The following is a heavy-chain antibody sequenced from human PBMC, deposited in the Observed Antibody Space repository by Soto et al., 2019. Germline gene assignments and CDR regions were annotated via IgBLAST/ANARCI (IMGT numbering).Heavy chain of an antibody. J-gene: IGHJ4*02. D-gene: IGHD1-26*01. Sequence: PSETLSLTCAVSSDSIGSKHWWSWVRQPPRKGLEWIGEIYHGGATNYNPSLKSRVTISLDYSKNQFSLKLTSVTAADTAVYYCARSSDDRFAYYDNWGAGALVTVSS. V-gene: IGHV4-4*02. CDR3: ARSSDDRFAYYDN. CDR1: SDSIGSKHW. CDR2: IYHGGAT.